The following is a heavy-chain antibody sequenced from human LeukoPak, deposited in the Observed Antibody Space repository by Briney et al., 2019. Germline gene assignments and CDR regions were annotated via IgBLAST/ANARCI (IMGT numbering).Heavy chain of an antibody. Sequence: SVKVSCKASGGTFSSYAISWVRQAPGQGLEWMGRIIPIFGTANYAQKFQGRVTITTDESTSTAYVELSSLRSEDTAVYYCASAYYYDSSGYHPFDYWGQGTLVTVSS. V-gene: IGHV1-69*05. D-gene: IGHD3-22*01. CDR1: GGTFSSYA. CDR3: ASAYYYDSSGYHPFDY. J-gene: IGHJ4*02. CDR2: IIPIFGTA.